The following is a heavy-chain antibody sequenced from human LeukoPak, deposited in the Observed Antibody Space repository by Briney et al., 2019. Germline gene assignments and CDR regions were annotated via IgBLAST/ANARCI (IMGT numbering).Heavy chain of an antibody. J-gene: IGHJ4*02. CDR2: IYYSGST. CDR3: ARGVEYRNSPFDY. D-gene: IGHD2/OR15-2a*01. Sequence: ASETLPLTCTVSGGSISSYYWSWIRQPPGKGLEWIGYIYYSGSTNYNPSLKSRVTISVDTSKNQFSLKLSSVTAADTAVYYCARGVEYRNSPFDYWGQGTLVTVSS. CDR1: GGSISSYY. V-gene: IGHV4-59*01.